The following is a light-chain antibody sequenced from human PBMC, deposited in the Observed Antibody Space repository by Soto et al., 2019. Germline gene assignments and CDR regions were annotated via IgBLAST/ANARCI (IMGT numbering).Light chain of an antibody. CDR3: QQYYSTPRT. J-gene: IGKJ2*01. CDR2: WAS. Sequence: EIVMTQSPDSLAVPLGESATINCKTSQSVLYSSNNKNYLAWYQQKPGQPPKLLIYWASTRESGVPDRFSGSGSGTDFTLTISSLQAEDVALHYCQQYYSTPRTFGQGTKLEIK. CDR1: QSVLYSSNNKNY. V-gene: IGKV4-1*01.